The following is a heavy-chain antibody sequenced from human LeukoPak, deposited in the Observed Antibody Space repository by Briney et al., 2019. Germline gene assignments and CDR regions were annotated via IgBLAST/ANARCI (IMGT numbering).Heavy chain of an antibody. V-gene: IGHV3-49*04. J-gene: IGHJ4*02. CDR2: IRSKAYDGTT. Sequence: GGSLRLSCTASGFTFDDYAMSWVRQAPGKGLEWVGFIRSKAYDGTTEYAASVKGRFTISRDDSKNIAYLQMNSLKTEDTAVYYCITRIVITDFDYWGQGTLVTVSS. D-gene: IGHD3-16*01. CDR3: ITRIVITDFDY. CDR1: GFTFDDYA.